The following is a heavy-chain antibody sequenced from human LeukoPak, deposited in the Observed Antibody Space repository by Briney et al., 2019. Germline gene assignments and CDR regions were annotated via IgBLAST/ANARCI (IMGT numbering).Heavy chain of an antibody. D-gene: IGHD3-10*01. CDR1: GFTFSSYS. Sequence: TGGSLRLSCAASGFTFSSYSMNCVRQAPGKGLEWVSSISSSSSYIYYADSVKGRFTISRDNAKNSLYLQMNSLRAEDTAVYYCARGRVRGVISPVHWGQGTLVTVSS. J-gene: IGHJ4*02. CDR2: ISSSSSYI. V-gene: IGHV3-21*01. CDR3: ARGRVRGVISPVH.